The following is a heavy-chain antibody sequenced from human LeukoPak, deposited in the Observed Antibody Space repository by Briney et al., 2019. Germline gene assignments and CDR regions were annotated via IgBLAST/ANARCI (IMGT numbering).Heavy chain of an antibody. J-gene: IGHJ4*02. V-gene: IGHV3-21*01. CDR2: ISSRSSYK. D-gene: IGHD6-13*01. CDR1: GFTFSSYS. Sequence: GGSLRLSCAASGFTFSSYSMNWVRQAPGKGLEWVSSISSRSSYKYYADSVKGRFTISRDNAKNSLYLQMNSLRAEDTAVYYCARVAEAAAFDYWGQGTLVTASS. CDR3: ARVAEAAAFDY.